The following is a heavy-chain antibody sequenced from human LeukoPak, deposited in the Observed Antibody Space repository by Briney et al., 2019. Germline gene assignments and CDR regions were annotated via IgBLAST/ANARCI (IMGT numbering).Heavy chain of an antibody. Sequence: PSETLSLTCTVSGGSISSYYWSWIRQPAGKGLEWIGHIYTSGTTNYNPSLKSRVTMSIDTSKNQFSLKLSSITAADTAAYYCARDAMYYYGSRTYFFFEYWGQGTLVTVSS. CDR2: IYTSGTT. CDR1: GGSISSYY. CDR3: ARDAMYYYGSRTYFFFEY. D-gene: IGHD3-10*01. V-gene: IGHV4-4*07. J-gene: IGHJ4*02.